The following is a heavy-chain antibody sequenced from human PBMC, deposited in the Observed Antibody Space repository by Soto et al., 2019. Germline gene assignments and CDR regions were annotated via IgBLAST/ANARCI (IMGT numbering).Heavy chain of an antibody. CDR2: ISGSGGST. J-gene: IGHJ4*02. CDR3: AKDRRRYCSGGSCYLFDY. Sequence: GGSLRLSCAASGFTFSSYAMSWVRQAPGKGLEWVSAISGSGGSTYYADSVKGRFTISRDNSKNTLYLQMNSLRAEDTAVYYCAKDRRRYCSGGSCYLFDYWGQGTLVTVSS. CDR1: GFTFSSYA. D-gene: IGHD2-15*01. V-gene: IGHV3-23*01.